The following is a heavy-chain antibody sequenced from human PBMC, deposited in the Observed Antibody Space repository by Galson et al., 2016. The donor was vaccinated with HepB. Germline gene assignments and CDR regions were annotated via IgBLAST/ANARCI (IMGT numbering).Heavy chain of an antibody. D-gene: IGHD4-11*01. V-gene: IGHV3-23*01. CDR1: GFTYSSYA. J-gene: IGHJ3*02. CDR3: AKALNWDYKLDAFDI. CDR2: ISGSGGNI. Sequence: SLRLSCAASGFTYSSYAMNWVRQAPGKGLAWVSSISGSGGNIYFADSVKGRFTISRDNSKNRLYLQRNSLRAEDTAVYYCAKALNWDYKLDAFDIWGPGTMVTVSS.